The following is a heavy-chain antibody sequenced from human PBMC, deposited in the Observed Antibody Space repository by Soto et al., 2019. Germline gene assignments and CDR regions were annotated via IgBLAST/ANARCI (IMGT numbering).Heavy chain of an antibody. CDR1: GFCCTSYA. V-gene: IGHV3-23*01. CDR2: IGSGGGT. Sequence: GWSLRLSCAASGFCCTSYAMNWVRQAPGKGLEWVSAIGSGGGTYYADSVKGRFTISRDNSKNTLYLQMNSLRAEDTTLYYCAKTSSTKAFDIWGQGTMVTVSS. CDR3: AKTSSTKAFDI. J-gene: IGHJ3*02. D-gene: IGHD2-2*01.